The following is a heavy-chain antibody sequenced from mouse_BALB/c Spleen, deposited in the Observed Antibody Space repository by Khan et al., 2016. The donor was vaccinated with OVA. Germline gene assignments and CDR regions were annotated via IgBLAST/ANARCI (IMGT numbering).Heavy chain of an antibody. CDR1: GYSITSDYA. Sequence: EVQLQESGPGLVKPSQSLSLTCTVTGYSITSDYAWNWIRQFPGNQLEWMGYISYSGRTSYNPSLKSRISITRDTSKNQFFLQLNSVTTEDTATYYCARSVTITTVVATDCDYWGQGTTLTVSS. CDR2: ISYSGRT. D-gene: IGHD1-1*01. J-gene: IGHJ2*01. V-gene: IGHV3-2*02. CDR3: ARSVTITTVVATDCDY.